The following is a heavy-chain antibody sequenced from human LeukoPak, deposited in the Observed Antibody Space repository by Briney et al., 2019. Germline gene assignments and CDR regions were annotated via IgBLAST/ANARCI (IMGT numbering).Heavy chain of an antibody. V-gene: IGHV3-43*02. J-gene: IGHJ4*02. Sequence: GGSLRLSCAASGFTFSTYSMNWVRQAPGKGLEWVSLISGDGGSTYYADSVKGRFTISRDNSKNSLYLQMNSLRTEDTALYYCAKDIMVRGVSDYWGQGTLVTVSS. D-gene: IGHD3-10*01. CDR2: ISGDGGST. CDR3: AKDIMVRGVSDY. CDR1: GFTFSTYS.